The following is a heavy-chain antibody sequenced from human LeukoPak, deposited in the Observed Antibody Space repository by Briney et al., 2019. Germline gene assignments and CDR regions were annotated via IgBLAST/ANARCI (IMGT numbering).Heavy chain of an antibody. D-gene: IGHD1-26*01. CDR3: AKGGVGVTPEFDY. V-gene: IGHV1-8*01. Sequence: ASVKVSCKASGHTFTNYDINWVRQATGQGLEWMGWMNPNSGNTGSAQKFQGRVSMTRNTSISTAYMELSSLRSEDTAVYYCAKGGVGVTPEFDYWGQGTLVTVSS. CDR2: MNPNSGNT. CDR1: GHTFTNYD. J-gene: IGHJ4*02.